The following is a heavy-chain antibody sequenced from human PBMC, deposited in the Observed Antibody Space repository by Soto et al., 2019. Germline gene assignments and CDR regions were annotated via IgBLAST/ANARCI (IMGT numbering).Heavy chain of an antibody. Sequence: QVQMQESGPGLVKPSETLSLTCTVSGDSVRNQYWSWIRRPPGRGLEWLGYIYRSGSTKYNPSLKSRLTISVDTSKNQFSLKLSSVTAADTAVYYWARTIDYGHMDVWGKGTTVTVSS. D-gene: IGHD3-16*01. J-gene: IGHJ6*03. CDR1: GDSVRNQY. V-gene: IGHV4-4*09. CDR2: IYRSGST. CDR3: ARTIDYGHMDV.